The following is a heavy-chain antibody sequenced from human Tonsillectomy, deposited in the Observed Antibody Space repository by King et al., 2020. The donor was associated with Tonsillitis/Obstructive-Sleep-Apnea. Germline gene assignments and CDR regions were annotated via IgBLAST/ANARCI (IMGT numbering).Heavy chain of an antibody. CDR1: GFSLSTSGMC. J-gene: IGHJ4*02. CDR3: ARITQEDYGDRDIFDY. D-gene: IGHD4-17*01. CDR2: IDWDDDK. Sequence: VTLRESGPALVKPTQTLTLTCTFSGFSLSTSGMCVSWIRQPPGKALEWLALIDWDDDKYYSTSLKIRLTISKDTSKNQVVLTMTNMDPVDTATYYCARITQEDYGDRDIFDYWGQGTLVTVSS. V-gene: IGHV2-70*01.